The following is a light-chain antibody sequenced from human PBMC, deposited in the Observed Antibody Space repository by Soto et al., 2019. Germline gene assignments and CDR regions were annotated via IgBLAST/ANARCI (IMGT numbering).Light chain of an antibody. CDR1: RPYIGSNL. J-gene: IGLJ2*01. V-gene: IGLV1-44*01. CDR2: RNH. CDR3: AAWDDSLRAVV. Sequence: QSVLTQSPSVSVTPGQRVTISCSGSRPYIGSNLVSWYQQLPGTSPTLLIWRNHQRPSGVPDRLSGSKSGTAASLAIRGPQSEDEGDYYGAAWDDSLRAVVFGGGTKLTVL.